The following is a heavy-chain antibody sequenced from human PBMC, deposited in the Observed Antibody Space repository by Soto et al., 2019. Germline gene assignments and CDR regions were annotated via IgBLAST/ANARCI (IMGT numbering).Heavy chain of an antibody. J-gene: IGHJ4*02. CDR3: ARGPGGPDGPGDY. CDR2: INAGNGNT. D-gene: IGHD2-15*01. Sequence: QVQLVQSGAEVKKPGASVKVSCKASGYTFTNYAMHWVRQAPGQRLEWMGWINAGNGNTKYSQKFQGRVTITRDTTASTAYIDLSSLRSEDTAVYYWARGPGGPDGPGDYWGQGTLVTVSS. V-gene: IGHV1-3*01. CDR1: GYTFTNYA.